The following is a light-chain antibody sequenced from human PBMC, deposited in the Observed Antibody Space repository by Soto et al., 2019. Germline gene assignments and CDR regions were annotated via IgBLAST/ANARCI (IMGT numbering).Light chain of an antibody. Sequence: QSVLTQPASVSGSPGQSITISCTGANIDVGAYNYVSWYQQHPNKAPKLIIYEVSKRPSGVPNRLSGSKSDNTASLTISGLQAEDEADYYCSSYTSSSTLVFGTGTKVTVL. V-gene: IGLV2-14*01. J-gene: IGLJ1*01. CDR2: EVS. CDR3: SSYTSSSTLV. CDR1: NIDVGAYNY.